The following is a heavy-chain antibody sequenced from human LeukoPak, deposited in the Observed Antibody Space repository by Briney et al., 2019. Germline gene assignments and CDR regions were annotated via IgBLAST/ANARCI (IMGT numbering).Heavy chain of an antibody. D-gene: IGHD1-26*01. V-gene: IGHV3-7*01. CDR3: ARDTVGVTDY. CDR1: GFTFNTYW. Sequence: GGSLRLSCAASGFTFNTYWMSWVRQAPGKGLEWVTNIKPDGSEKYYVDSVKGRFTVSRDNAKNSLFLQMNSLRAEDTALYYCARDTVGVTDYWGQGTLVTVSS. J-gene: IGHJ4*02. CDR2: IKPDGSEK.